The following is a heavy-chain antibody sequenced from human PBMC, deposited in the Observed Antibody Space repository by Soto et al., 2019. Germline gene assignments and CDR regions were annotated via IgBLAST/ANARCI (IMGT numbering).Heavy chain of an antibody. CDR3: ARGRYGDY. CDR1: GYTFTSYG. D-gene: IGHD1-1*01. CDR2: ISAHNGNT. J-gene: IGHJ4*02. Sequence: QVHLVQSGAEVKKPGASVKVSCKASGYTFTSYGITWVRQAPGQRLEWMGWISAHNGNTDYAQKLQGRVIVTRDTSTSIAYMELGSLRSDDTAVYYCARGRYGDYWGQGALVTVSS. V-gene: IGHV1-18*01.